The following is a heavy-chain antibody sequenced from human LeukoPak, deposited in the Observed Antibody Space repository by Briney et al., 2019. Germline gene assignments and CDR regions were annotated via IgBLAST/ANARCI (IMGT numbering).Heavy chain of an antibody. CDR1: GGSISSGGYY. CDR3: ARAGGTIQLWNPRATQFDY. D-gene: IGHD5-18*01. CDR2: IYHSGST. Sequence: SETLSLTCTVSGGSISSGGYYWSWIRQPPGKGLEWIGYIYHSGSTYYHPSLKSRVTISVDRSKNQFSLKLSSVTAADTAVYYCARAGGTIQLWNPRATQFDYWGQGTLVTVSS. V-gene: IGHV4-30-2*01. J-gene: IGHJ4*02.